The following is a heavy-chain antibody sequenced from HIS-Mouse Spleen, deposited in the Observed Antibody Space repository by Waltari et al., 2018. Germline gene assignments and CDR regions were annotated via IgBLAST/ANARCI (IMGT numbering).Heavy chain of an antibody. CDR3: ARGPIMVRGVMRAFDI. CDR1: GYTFTGYY. D-gene: IGHD3-10*01. Sequence: QVQLVQSGAEVKKPGASVKVSCKASGYTFTGYYMHWVRQAPGQGLEWMGWINPNRGGTNYAQKFKGRVTMTRDTSISTAYMELSRLRSDDTAVYYCARGPIMVRGVMRAFDIWGQGTMVTVSS. J-gene: IGHJ3*02. CDR2: INPNRGGT. V-gene: IGHV1-2*02.